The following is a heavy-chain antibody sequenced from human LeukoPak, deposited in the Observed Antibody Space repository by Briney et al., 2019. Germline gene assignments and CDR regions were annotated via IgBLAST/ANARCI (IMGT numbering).Heavy chain of an antibody. D-gene: IGHD3-22*01. CDR3: SRGTYYYDSSGYSAFDL. CDR2: IIPIVGTA. J-gene: IGHJ2*01. CDR1: GVTFSNYA. V-gene: IGHV1-69*05. Sequence: ASVKVSCKASGVTFSNYAISWVRQAPGQGLEWMGGIIPIVGTANYAQKFQGRVTITTDESTSTAYMELSSLRSEDTAVYYCSRGTYYYDSSGYSAFDLWGRGTLVTVSS.